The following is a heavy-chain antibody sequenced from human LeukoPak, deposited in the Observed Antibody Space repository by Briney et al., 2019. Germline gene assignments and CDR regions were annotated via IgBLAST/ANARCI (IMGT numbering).Heavy chain of an antibody. CDR3: ARDYTGTWSDNWFDP. D-gene: IGHD1-7*01. J-gene: IGHJ5*02. CDR1: GYSITRGSY. Sequence: SETLSLTCTVSGYSITRGSYWGWIRPPPGKGLEWIANIYHSGSTYYNPSLKSRVTISVDTSKNQFSLKLSSVTAADTAVYYCARDYTGTWSDNWFDPWGQGTLVTVSS. CDR2: IYHSGST. V-gene: IGHV4-38-2*02.